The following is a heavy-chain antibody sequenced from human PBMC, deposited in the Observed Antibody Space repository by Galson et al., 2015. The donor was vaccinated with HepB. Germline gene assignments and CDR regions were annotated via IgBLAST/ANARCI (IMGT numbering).Heavy chain of an antibody. CDR2: INHSGST. Sequence: SETLSLTCAVYGGSFSGYYWSWIRQPPGKGLEWIGEINHSGSTNYNPSLKSRVTISVDTSKNQFSLKLSSVTAADTAVYYCARGRPGGFYLPNDYWGQGTLVTVSS. D-gene: IGHD1-1*01. V-gene: IGHV4-34*01. CDR1: GGSFSGYY. CDR3: ARGRPGGFYLPNDY. J-gene: IGHJ4*02.